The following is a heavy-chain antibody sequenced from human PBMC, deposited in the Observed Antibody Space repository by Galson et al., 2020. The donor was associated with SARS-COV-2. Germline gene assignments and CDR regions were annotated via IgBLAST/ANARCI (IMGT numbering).Heavy chain of an antibody. CDR1: GGSISSGGYY. CDR3: AAAGSYQTGPGYSSSWYAYYYYGMDV. Sequence: PSETLSLTCTVSGGSISSGGYYWSWIRQHPGKGLEWIGYIYYSGSTYYNPSLKSRVTISVDTSKNQFSLKLSSVTAADTAVYYCAAAGSYQTGPGYSSSWYAYYYYGMDVWGQGTTVTVSS. D-gene: IGHD6-13*01. J-gene: IGHJ6*02. V-gene: IGHV4-31*03. CDR2: IYYSGST.